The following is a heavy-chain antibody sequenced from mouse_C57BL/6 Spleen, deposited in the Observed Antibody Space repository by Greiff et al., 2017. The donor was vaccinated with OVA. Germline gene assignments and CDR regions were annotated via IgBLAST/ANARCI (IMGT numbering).Heavy chain of an antibody. CDR1: GYTFTSYW. J-gene: IGHJ2*01. CDR3: AIRDYYSNDYFDY. Sequence: QVQLQQPGAELVKPGASVKVSCKASGYTFTSYWMHWVKQRPGQGLEWIGRIHPSDSDTNYNQKFKGKATLTVDNSSSTAYMQLSSLTSEDSAVYYCAIRDYYSNDYFDYWGQGTTLTVSS. V-gene: IGHV1-74*01. CDR2: IHPSDSDT. D-gene: IGHD2-5*01.